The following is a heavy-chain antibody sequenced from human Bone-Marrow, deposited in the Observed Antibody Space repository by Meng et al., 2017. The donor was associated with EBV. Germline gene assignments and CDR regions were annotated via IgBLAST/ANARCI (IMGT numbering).Heavy chain of an antibody. CDR3: AKSSSSTPGVVDS. CDR1: GAPVSGGTFP. V-gene: IGHV4-61*01. D-gene: IGHD6-6*01. J-gene: IGHJ4*02. Sequence: ESGPGLVNPSETLSSTSLVPGAPVSGGTFPWGWTRQPPGKELEWIGYIYDGGTTIYNPSLKSRVTIFLDTSRNQFSLGLRSVTTADTAVYYCAKSSSSTPGVVDSWGQGTLVTVSS. CDR2: IYDGGTT.